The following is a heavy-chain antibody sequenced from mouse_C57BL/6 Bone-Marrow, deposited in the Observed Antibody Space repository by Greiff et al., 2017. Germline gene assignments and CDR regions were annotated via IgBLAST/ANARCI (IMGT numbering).Heavy chain of an antibody. Sequence: VQLKQSGAELVKPGASVKLSCTASGFNIQDYYMHWVKQRTEQGLEWIGRIDPEDGETKYAPKFQGKATITADTSSNTAYLQLSSLTSEDTAVYYGARGLRGGYYLDYGGQGTTLTVSS. CDR3: ARGLRGGYYLDY. J-gene: IGHJ2*01. CDR2: IDPEDGET. V-gene: IGHV14-2*01. CDR1: GFNIQDYY. D-gene: IGHD2-4*01.